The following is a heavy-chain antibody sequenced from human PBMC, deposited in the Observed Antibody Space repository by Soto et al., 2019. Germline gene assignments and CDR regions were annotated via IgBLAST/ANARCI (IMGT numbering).Heavy chain of an antibody. D-gene: IGHD1-26*01. J-gene: IGHJ3*02. CDR2: ISFDGSKR. Sequence: GGSLGLSCAASGFTFRNYPMNWVRQAPDKGLEWVALISFDGSKRDYADSVRGRFTVSRDNSKNTLHLQMNSLRPEDTAVYYCAQLLGGSYAFEIWGQGTLVTVSS. CDR3: AQLLGGSYAFEI. V-gene: IGHV3-30-3*01. CDR1: GFTFRNYP.